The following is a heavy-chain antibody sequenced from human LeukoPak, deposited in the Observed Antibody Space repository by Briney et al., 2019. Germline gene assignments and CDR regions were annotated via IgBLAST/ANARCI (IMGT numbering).Heavy chain of an antibody. D-gene: IGHD6-6*01. Sequence: ASVKVSCKASGYTFTNYGFSWVRQAPGQGLEWMGWISAYNGNTNYAQKLQGRVTMTTDTSTSTAYMELRSLRSDDTAVYYCARVTYSSFVDLYYGMDVWGQGTTITVSS. V-gene: IGHV1-18*01. CDR2: ISAYNGNT. CDR3: ARVTYSSFVDLYYGMDV. CDR1: GYTFTNYG. J-gene: IGHJ6*02.